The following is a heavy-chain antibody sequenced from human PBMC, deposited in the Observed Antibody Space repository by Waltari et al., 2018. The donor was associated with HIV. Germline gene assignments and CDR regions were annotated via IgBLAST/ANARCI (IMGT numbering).Heavy chain of an antibody. V-gene: IGHV3-30*02. Sequence: VRLVESGGGVIQTGGALTLSCDASGLPFSSFGLNWVRQALGRGLQGVIFILLEGTEEYDLESVKARFIISRDNSNNTLLLLMTDLTTDDTSIYFCAKDFKARAFDPSFVDSWGQGTLLTCSS. CDR3: AKDFKARAFDPSFVDS. D-gene: IGHD3-9*01. CDR2: ILLEGTEE. CDR1: GLPFSSFG. J-gene: IGHJ1*01.